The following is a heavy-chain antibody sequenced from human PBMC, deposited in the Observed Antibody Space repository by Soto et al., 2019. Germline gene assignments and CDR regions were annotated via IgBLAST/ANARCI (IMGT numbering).Heavy chain of an antibody. CDR2: ISTYNGDT. J-gene: IGHJ6*02. V-gene: IGHV1-18*01. CDR3: AREGVALYYYYGMDV. D-gene: IGHD5-12*01. Sequence: ASVKVSCKASGYTFTRSGISWVRQAPGQGLEWMGWISTYNGDTNYAQTFQGRVTMTTDTSTSTVHMEVRSLRSDDTDVYYCAREGVALYYYYGMDVWGQGTPVTVSS. CDR1: GYTFTRSG.